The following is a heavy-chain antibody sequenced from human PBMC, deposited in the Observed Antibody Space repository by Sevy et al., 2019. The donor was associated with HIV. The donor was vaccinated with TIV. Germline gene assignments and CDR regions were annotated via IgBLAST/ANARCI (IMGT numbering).Heavy chain of an antibody. V-gene: IGHV3-11*06. CDR2: ISSSSSYT. D-gene: IGHD2-15*01. CDR3: ARDSSGGRGGGFDI. Sequence: GGSLRLSCAASGFTFTDYYMNWIRQAPGKGLEWVSYISSSSSYTNYADSVKGRFTISRDNAKNSLYLQMNSLRAEDTAVYYCARDSSGGRGGGFDIWRQGTMVTVSS. CDR1: GFTFTDYY. J-gene: IGHJ3*02.